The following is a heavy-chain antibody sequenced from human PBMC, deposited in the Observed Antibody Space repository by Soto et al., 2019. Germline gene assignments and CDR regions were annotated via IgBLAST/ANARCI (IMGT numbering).Heavy chain of an antibody. CDR1: GYSFTSYW. CDR3: ERHGLVLDAFDI. D-gene: IGHD3-9*01. V-gene: IGHV5-10-1*01. J-gene: IGHJ3*02. Sequence: SGESLKISCKGSGYSFTSYWISWVRQMPGKGLEWMGRIDPSDSYTNYSPSFQGHVTISADKSISTAYLQWSSLKASDTAMYYCERHGLVLDAFDIWGQGTMVTVSS. CDR2: IDPSDSYT.